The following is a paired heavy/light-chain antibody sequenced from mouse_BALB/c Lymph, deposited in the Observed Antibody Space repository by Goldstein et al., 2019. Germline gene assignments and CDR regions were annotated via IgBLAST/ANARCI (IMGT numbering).Heavy chain of an antibody. CDR2: IDPANGNT. CDR1: GFNIKDTY. V-gene: IGHV14-3*02. Sequence: EVQLQQSGAELVKPGASVKLSCTASGFNIKDTYMHWVKQRPEQGLEWIGRIDPANGNTKYDPKFQGKATITADTSSNTAYLQLSSLTSEDTAVYYCATGGYEGVWFAYWGQGTLVTVSA. D-gene: IGHD2-2*01. J-gene: IGHJ3*01. CDR3: ATGGYEGVWFAY.
Light chain of an antibody. CDR1: SSVSSSY. CDR2: STS. J-gene: IGKJ4*01. Sequence: QIVLTQSPAIMSASPGEKVTLTCSASSSVSSSYLYWYQQKPGSSPKLWIYSTSNLASGVPARFSGSGSGTSYSLTISSMEAEDAASYFCHQWSSYPFTFGSGTKLEIK. V-gene: IGKV4-79*01. CDR3: HQWSSYPFT.